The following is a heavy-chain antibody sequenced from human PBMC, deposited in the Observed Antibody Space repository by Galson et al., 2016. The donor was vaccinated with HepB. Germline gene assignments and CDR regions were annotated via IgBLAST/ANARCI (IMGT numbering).Heavy chain of an antibody. CDR3: AKGKWSWNSHFDY. Sequence: SLRLSCAASGFTFSNYGMSWVRQAPGKGLEWVSHISGSGGVTYYADSVKGRFTISRDDSQNTLVLQMNSLRADDTAIYYCAKGKWSWNSHFDYWGHGTLVTVSS. V-gene: IGHV3-23*01. CDR2: ISGSGGVT. CDR1: GFTFSNYG. D-gene: IGHD1-7*01. J-gene: IGHJ4*01.